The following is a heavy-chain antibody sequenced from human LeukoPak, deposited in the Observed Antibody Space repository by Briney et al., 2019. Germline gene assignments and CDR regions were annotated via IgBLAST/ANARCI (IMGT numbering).Heavy chain of an antibody. Sequence: SETLSLTCTVSGGSISSSSYYWGWIRQPPGKGLEWIGSIYYSGSTYYNPSLKSRVTMSVDTSKNQFSLKLSSVTAADTAVYYCARGTRSDYWGQGTLVTVSS. V-gene: IGHV4-39*07. CDR2: IYYSGST. CDR3: ARGTRSDY. D-gene: IGHD2-2*01. J-gene: IGHJ4*02. CDR1: GGSISSSSYY.